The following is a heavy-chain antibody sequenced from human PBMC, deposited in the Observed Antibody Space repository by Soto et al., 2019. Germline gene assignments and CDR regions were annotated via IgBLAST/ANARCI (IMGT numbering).Heavy chain of an antibody. Sequence: GASVKVSSKASGYTFTSYAMLGVRQAPGQRLEWMGWINAGNGNTKYSQKFQGRVTITADKSTTTAYMELSSLRSEDTAVYYCEREYYYDSPAPMDVWGQGNTVTVT. CDR1: GYTFTSYA. J-gene: IGHJ6*02. CDR3: EREYYYDSPAPMDV. D-gene: IGHD3-22*01. CDR2: INAGNGNT. V-gene: IGHV1-3*01.